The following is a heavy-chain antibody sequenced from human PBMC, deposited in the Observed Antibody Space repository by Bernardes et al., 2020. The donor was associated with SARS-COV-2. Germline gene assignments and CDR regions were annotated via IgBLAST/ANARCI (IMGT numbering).Heavy chain of an antibody. CDR3: ARPASGYYSSHFDY. V-gene: IGHV3-30*01. Sequence: GGSLRLSCASSGFTFSSYAMHWVRQAPGKGLEWVAVISYDGSNKYYADSVKGRFTISRDNSKNTLYLQMNSLRAEDTAVYYCARPASGYYSSHFDYWGQGTLVTVSS. CDR1: GFTFSSYA. D-gene: IGHD3-3*01. J-gene: IGHJ4*02. CDR2: ISYDGSNK.